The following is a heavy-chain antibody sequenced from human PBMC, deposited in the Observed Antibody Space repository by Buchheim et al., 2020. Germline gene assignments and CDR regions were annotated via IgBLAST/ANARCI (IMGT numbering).Heavy chain of an antibody. Sequence: EVQLVESGGGLVQPGGSLRLSCAASGFTFSSYSMNWVRQAPGKGLEWVSYISSSSSTIYYAESVKGRFTISRDNAKNSLYLQMNSLRAEDTAVYYCARARYRGYSSGWWPFDPWGQGTL. J-gene: IGHJ5*02. D-gene: IGHD6-19*01. CDR1: GFTFSSYS. CDR2: ISSSSSTI. CDR3: ARARYRGYSSGWWPFDP. V-gene: IGHV3-48*04.